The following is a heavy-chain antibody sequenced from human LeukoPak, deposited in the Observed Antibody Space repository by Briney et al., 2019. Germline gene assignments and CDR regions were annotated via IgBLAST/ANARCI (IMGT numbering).Heavy chain of an antibody. CDR2: INTNTGNP. CDR3: ARDPLVVPHPLDAFDI. Sequence: GASVKVSCKASGYTFTDYGMNWVRQAPGQGLEWMGWINTNTGNPTYAQGFTGRFVFSLDTSVSTAYLQISSLKAEDTAVYYCARDPLVVPHPLDAFDIWGQGTMVTVSS. CDR1: GYTFTDYG. J-gene: IGHJ3*02. V-gene: IGHV7-4-1*02. D-gene: IGHD2-21*01.